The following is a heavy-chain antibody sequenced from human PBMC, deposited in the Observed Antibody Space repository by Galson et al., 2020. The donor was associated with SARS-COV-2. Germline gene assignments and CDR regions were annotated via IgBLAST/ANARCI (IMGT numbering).Heavy chain of an antibody. J-gene: IGHJ4*02. CDR1: GFTFSSFG. Sequence: GGSLRLSCAASGFTFSSFGMNWVRQAPGKGLEWVAAISGAGGNTYYEDSVKGRFTISRDNPKNTLYLQMNSLRAEDTALYYCAKVYDVTMVVAAAFGYWGQGTLLTVSS. V-gene: IGHV3-23*01. CDR2: ISGAGGNT. D-gene: IGHD2-15*01. CDR3: AKVYDVTMVVAAAFGY.